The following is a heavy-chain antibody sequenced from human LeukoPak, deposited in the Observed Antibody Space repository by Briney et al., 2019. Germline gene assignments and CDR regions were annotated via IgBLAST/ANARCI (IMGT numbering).Heavy chain of an antibody. CDR2: ISSSSSYI. CDR3: ARDRNLGSQFDY. V-gene: IGHV3-21*01. CDR1: GFTFSSYS. J-gene: IGHJ4*02. Sequence: GGSLRLSCAASGFTFSSYSMNWVRQAPGKGLEWVSSISSSSSYIYYADSVKGRFTISRDNAKNSLCLQMNSLRAEDTAVYYCARDRNLGSQFDYWGQGTLVTVSS. D-gene: IGHD6-13*01.